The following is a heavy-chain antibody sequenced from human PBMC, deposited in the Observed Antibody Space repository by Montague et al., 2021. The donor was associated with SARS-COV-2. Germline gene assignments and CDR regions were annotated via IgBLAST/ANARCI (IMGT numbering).Heavy chain of an antibody. CDR1: GFIVSNKY. J-gene: IGHJ4*02. CDR3: ATSGAPNLGDS. Sequence: SLRLSCAASGFIVSNKYMSWVRQAAGKGLDWVSIIYPDGSTYYXXXLKGRFTISRDNSKNTLYLQMNDLEPEDMAVYYCATSGAPNLGDSWGQGTLVTVSS. CDR2: IYPDGST. D-gene: IGHD2-8*01. V-gene: IGHV3-53*01.